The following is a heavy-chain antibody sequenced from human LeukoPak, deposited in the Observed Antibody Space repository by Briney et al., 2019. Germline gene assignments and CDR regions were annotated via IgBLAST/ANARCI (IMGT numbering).Heavy chain of an antibody. CDR3: AKHGDTMVRGVIPFDY. D-gene: IGHD3-10*01. CDR2: ISGSGGST. Sequence: GGSLRLSCAASGFTFSSYAMSWVRQAPGKGLEWVSAISGSGGSTYYADSVKGRFTISRDNSKNTLYLQMNSLRAEDTAVYYCAKHGDTMVRGVIPFDYWGQGTLVTVSS. J-gene: IGHJ4*02. CDR1: GFTFSSYA. V-gene: IGHV3-23*01.